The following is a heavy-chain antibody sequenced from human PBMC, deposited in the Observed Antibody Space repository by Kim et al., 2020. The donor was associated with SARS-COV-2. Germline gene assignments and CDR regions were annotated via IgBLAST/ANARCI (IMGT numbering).Heavy chain of an antibody. CDR3: ARDGYCSGRRCYSGHYSFVL. V-gene: IGHV3-7*01. CDR1: GFTFSNYW. J-gene: IGHJ6*03. D-gene: IGHD2-15*01. Sequence: GGSLRLSWAASGFTFSNYWMSWIRQAPGKGLEWVANIKQDGGERYYVDSVKGRFTISRDNAKKSLYLQMNSLRAEDTAVYYWARDGYCSGRRCYSGHYSFVLWGTGTMGNLSS. CDR2: IKQDGGER.